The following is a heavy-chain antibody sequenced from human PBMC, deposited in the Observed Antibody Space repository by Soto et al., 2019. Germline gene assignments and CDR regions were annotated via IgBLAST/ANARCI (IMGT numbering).Heavy chain of an antibody. V-gene: IGHV3-74*01. Sequence: EVKLVESRGGLVQPGGSLRLSCAASGFTFSGYWMHWVRQVPGKGLVWVSRIKGDGSSTSYADSVKGRFTISRDNAKNTLYLQMNSLRAEDTAVYYCARDPFGATTYWGQGTLVTVSS. CDR2: IKGDGSST. J-gene: IGHJ4*02. CDR1: GFTFSGYW. CDR3: ARDPFGATTY. D-gene: IGHD1-26*01.